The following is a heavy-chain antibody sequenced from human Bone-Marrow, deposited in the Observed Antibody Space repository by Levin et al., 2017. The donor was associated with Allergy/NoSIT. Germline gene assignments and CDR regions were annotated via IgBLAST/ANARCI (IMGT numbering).Heavy chain of an antibody. CDR3: ARVDAVARGNAFDS. Sequence: GESLKISCAASGFTFSSYWMSWVRQAPGKGLEWVANIKQDGSEKYYVDSVKGRFTISRDNAKNSLYLQMNSLRAEDTAVYYCARVDAVARGNAFDSWGQGTMVTVSS. CDR1: GFTFSSYW. V-gene: IGHV3-7*01. J-gene: IGHJ3*02. CDR2: IKQDGSEK. D-gene: IGHD6-19*01.